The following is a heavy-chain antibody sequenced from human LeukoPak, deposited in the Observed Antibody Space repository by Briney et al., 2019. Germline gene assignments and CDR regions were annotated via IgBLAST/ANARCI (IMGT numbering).Heavy chain of an antibody. CDR3: ARSITIFGVAIYYFDY. CDR1: GGTFSSYA. Sequence: GASVKVSCKASGGTFSSYAISWVRQAPGQGLEWMGGIIPIFGTANYAQKFQGRVTITTDESTSTAYMELSSLRSEDTAVYYRARSITIFGVAIYYFDYWGQGTLVTVSS. J-gene: IGHJ4*02. D-gene: IGHD3-3*01. CDR2: IIPIFGTA. V-gene: IGHV1-69*05.